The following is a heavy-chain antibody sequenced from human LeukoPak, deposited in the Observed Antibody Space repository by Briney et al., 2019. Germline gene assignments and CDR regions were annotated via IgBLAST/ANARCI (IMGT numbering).Heavy chain of an antibody. J-gene: IGHJ4*02. CDR3: ARDASGDYNFDY. V-gene: IGHV1-69*04. D-gene: IGHD4-17*01. Sequence: SVKVSCKASGGTFSSYAISWVRQAPGQGLEWMGRIIPILGIANYAQKLQGRVTITADKSTSTAYMELSSLRSEDTAVYYCARDASGDYNFDYWGQGTLVTVSS. CDR2: IIPILGIA. CDR1: GGTFSSYA.